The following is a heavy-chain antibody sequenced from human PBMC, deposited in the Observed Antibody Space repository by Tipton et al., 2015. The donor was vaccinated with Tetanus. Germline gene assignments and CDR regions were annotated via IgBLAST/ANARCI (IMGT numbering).Heavy chain of an antibody. J-gene: IGHJ4*02. Sequence: TLSLTCAVYGGSFSGYYWSWIRQPPGKGLEWIGEINHSGSTNYNPSLKSRVTISVDTSKNQFSLKLSSVTAADTAVYYCARVGDYGDYADYWGQGTLVTVSS. V-gene: IGHV4-34*01. CDR1: GGSFSGYY. CDR2: INHSGST. D-gene: IGHD4-17*01. CDR3: ARVGDYGDYADY.